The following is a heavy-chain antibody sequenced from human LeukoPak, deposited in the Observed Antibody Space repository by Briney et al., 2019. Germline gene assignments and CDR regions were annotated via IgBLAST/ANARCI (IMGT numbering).Heavy chain of an antibody. Sequence: PGESLKISCKGSGYSFTNYWIAWVRQMPGKGLEWMGFIYPGDSDTRYIPSFQGEFTISAANPIRSAFLQLNSLTASATPIYFFARRAATDHASEYFQHWGQGTLVTVSS. V-gene: IGHV5-51*04. D-gene: IGHD6-13*01. CDR2: IYPGDSDT. J-gene: IGHJ1*01. CDR3: ARRAATDHASEYFQH. CDR1: GYSFTNYW.